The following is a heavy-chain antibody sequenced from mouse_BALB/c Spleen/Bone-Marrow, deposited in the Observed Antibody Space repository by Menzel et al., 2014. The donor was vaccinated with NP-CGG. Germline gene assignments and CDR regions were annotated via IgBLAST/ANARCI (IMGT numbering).Heavy chain of an antibody. CDR2: INPSNGGT. V-gene: IGHV1S81*02. CDR1: GYTFTSYY. J-gene: IGHJ1*01. D-gene: IGHD1-1*01. Sequence: VQLQQSGAELVKPGASVKLSCKASGYTFTSYYMYWVKQRPGQGLEWIGGINPSNGGTNFNEKFKSKATLTVDKSSSKAYLKRSSLTSEDSADYYCTRDHYYYGSSYWYFDVWGAGTTVTVSS. CDR3: TRDHYYYGSSYWYFDV.